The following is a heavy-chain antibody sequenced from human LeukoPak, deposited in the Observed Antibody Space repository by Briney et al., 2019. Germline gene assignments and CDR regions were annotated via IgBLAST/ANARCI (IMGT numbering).Heavy chain of an antibody. V-gene: IGHV4-59*01. CDR2: IYYSGST. Sequence: SETLSLTCTVSGGSISSYYWSWLRQPPGKGLEWIGYIYYSGSTNYNPSLKSRITISVNTSKNQFSLKLSAVTAADTAVYYCARALYCSSTSCYTEHNWFDPRGQGTLVTVSS. CDR1: GGSISSYY. CDR3: ARALYCSSTSCYTEHNWFDP. J-gene: IGHJ5*02. D-gene: IGHD2-2*02.